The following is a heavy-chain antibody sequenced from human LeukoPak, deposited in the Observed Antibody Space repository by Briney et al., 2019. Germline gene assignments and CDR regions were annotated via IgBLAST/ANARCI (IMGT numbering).Heavy chain of an antibody. CDR1: GFTFDDYA. Sequence: GRSLRLSCAASGFTFDDYAMHWVRQAPGKGLEWVSGICWNSGSIGYADSVKGRFTIYRDNAKNSLYLQMNSLRAEDMALYYCATGSSGCYYYFDYWGQGTLVTVSS. V-gene: IGHV3-9*03. CDR3: ATGSSGCYYYFDY. CDR2: ICWNSGSI. J-gene: IGHJ4*02. D-gene: IGHD6-19*01.